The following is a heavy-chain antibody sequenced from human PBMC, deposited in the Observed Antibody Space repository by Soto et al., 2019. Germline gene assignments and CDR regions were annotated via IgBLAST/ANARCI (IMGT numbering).Heavy chain of an antibody. J-gene: IGHJ5*02. CDR1: GGSISSGAYY. CDR3: ARVKRSTSRLDP. V-gene: IGHV4-61*08. Sequence: SETLSLTCTVSGGSISSGAYYWSWIRQPPKKRLEWIGYVYYSGSTSYNPSLETGVTISVDTSKNQFSLKLTSVTPSDTAIYYCARVKRSTSRLDPWGQGTLVTVSS. CDR2: VYYSGST. D-gene: IGHD1-26*01.